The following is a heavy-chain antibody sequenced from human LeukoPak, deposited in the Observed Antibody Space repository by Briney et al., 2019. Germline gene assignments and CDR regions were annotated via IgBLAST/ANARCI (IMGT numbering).Heavy chain of an antibody. V-gene: IGHV3-30*02. D-gene: IGHD4-17*01. J-gene: IGHJ4*02. CDR2: IPSDGSDN. CDR3: AKGLGDYDDFRLGY. Sequence: GGSLRLSCAASVFTFSTYGFHWVRQAPGKGLEWVAFIPSDGSDNYYANSVKGRFTISRDNSKNTLYLQMNSLRSEDTAVYYCAKGLGDYDDFRLGYWGQGTLVTVPS. CDR1: VFTFSTYG.